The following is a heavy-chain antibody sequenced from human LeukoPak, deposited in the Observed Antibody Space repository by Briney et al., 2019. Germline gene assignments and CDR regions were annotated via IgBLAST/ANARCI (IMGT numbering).Heavy chain of an antibody. J-gene: IGHJ4*02. Sequence: GGSLRLSCAASGFTFSSYSMNWVRQAPGKGLEWVSYISSSSSTIYYADSVKGRFTISRDSAENSVYLQMNDLRAEDTGVYYCVTKEPSTSGWSYWGQGTLVTVSS. V-gene: IGHV3-48*04. CDR3: VTKEPSTSGWSY. CDR2: ISSSSSTI. D-gene: IGHD6-19*01. CDR1: GFTFSSYS.